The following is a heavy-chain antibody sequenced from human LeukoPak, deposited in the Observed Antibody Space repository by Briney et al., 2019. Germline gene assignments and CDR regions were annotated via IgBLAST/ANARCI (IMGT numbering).Heavy chain of an antibody. CDR2: ISYDGSKK. CDR1: GFTFISYS. V-gene: IGHV3-30*04. CDR3: ARGGGRGYSSSWLIFDY. Sequence: GGSLRLSCAASGFTFISYSLHWVRQAPGKGLDWVAVISYDGSKKFYADSLKGRFTISRDNSKNTLYLQMNSLRAEDTAVYYCARGGGRGYSSSWLIFDYWGQGTLVTVSS. D-gene: IGHD6-13*01. J-gene: IGHJ4*02.